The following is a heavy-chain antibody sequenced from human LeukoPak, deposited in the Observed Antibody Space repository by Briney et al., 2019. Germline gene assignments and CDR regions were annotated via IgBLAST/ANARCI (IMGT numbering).Heavy chain of an antibody. D-gene: IGHD6-13*01. CDR3: AREAAAGTDY. Sequence: SETLSLTCTVSGGSISSYYWSWIRQPPGKGLEWIGYIYYSGSTNYNPSLKSRVTVSVDTSKNQFSLKLSSVTAADTAVYYCAREAAAGTDYWGQGTLVTVSS. CDR2: IYYSGST. V-gene: IGHV4-59*12. CDR1: GGSISSYY. J-gene: IGHJ4*02.